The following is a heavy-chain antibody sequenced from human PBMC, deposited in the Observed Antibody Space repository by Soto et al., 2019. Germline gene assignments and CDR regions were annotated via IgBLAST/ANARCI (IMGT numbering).Heavy chain of an antibody. V-gene: IGHV3-33*01. CDR1: GFSFSNYG. CDR2: IWYDKSNK. Sequence: GGSLRLSCAASGFSFSNYGMHWVRQAPGKGLEWVAVIWYDKSNKYYADSVKGRFTISRDNSKNTLYLQMNSLRAEDTALYYCTGGISSLSSDPQAFDIWGQGTMVTVSS. D-gene: IGHD2-2*01. J-gene: IGHJ3*02. CDR3: TGGISSLSSDPQAFDI.